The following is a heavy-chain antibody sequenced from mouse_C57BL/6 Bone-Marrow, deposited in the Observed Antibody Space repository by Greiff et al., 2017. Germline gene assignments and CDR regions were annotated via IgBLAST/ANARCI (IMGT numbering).Heavy chain of an antibody. CDR1: GYTFTSYW. V-gene: IGHV1-59*01. CDR2: IDPSDSYT. Sequence: QVQLQQPGAELVRPGTSVKLSCKASGYTFTSYWMHWVKQRPGQGLEWIGVIDPSDSYTNYNQKFKGKATLTVDTSSSTAYMQLSSLTSEDSAVXDYSLLRGFAYWGQGTLVTVSA. J-gene: IGHJ3*01. D-gene: IGHD1-1*01. CDR3: SLLRGFAY.